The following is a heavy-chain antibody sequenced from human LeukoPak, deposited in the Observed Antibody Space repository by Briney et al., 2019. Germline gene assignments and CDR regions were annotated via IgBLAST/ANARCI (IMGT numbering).Heavy chain of an antibody. CDR1: GFTFSSYS. V-gene: IGHV3-21*01. Sequence: GGSLRLSCAASGFTFSSYSMNWVCQAPGKGLEWVSSISSSSSYIYYADSVKGRFTISRDNAKNSLYLQMNSLRAEDTAVYYCASYYGSGKFDYWGQGTLVTVSS. J-gene: IGHJ4*02. CDR3: ASYYGSGKFDY. CDR2: ISSSSSYI. D-gene: IGHD3-10*01.